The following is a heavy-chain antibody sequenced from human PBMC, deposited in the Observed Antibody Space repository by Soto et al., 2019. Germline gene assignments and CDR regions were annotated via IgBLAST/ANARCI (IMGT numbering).Heavy chain of an antibody. CDR3: AKDKQWGPRYNWFDP. CDR2: ISYDGSNK. J-gene: IGHJ5*02. D-gene: IGHD6-19*01. CDR1: GFTFSSYG. Sequence: PGGSLRLSCAASGFTFSSYGMHWVRQAPGKGLEWVAVISYDGSNKYYADSVKGRFTISRDNSKNTLYLQMNSLRAEDTAVYYCAKDKQWGPRYNWFDPWGQGTLVTVS. V-gene: IGHV3-30*18.